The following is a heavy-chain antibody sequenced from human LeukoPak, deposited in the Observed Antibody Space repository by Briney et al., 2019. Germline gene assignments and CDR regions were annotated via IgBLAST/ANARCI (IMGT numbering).Heavy chain of an antibody. CDR1: GFIFSSYA. CDR3: AISRDSSGYYYS. Sequence: GGSLRLSCGASGFIFSSYAMSWVRQAPGKGLEWVSAITGSGGSTYYEDSVKGRFAISRDNSKNTLYLQMNSLRAEDTAVYHCAISRDSSGYYYSWGQGTLVTVSS. V-gene: IGHV3-23*01. CDR2: ITGSGGST. D-gene: IGHD3-22*01. J-gene: IGHJ4*02.